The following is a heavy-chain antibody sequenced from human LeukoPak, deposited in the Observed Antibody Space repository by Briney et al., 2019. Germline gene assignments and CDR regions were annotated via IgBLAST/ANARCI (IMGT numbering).Heavy chain of an antibody. CDR3: ARYSSSSGADAFDI. Sequence: SETLSLTCTVSGDSISSSSSYWGWIRQPPGKGLEWIGSIYYSGSTYYNPSLKSRVTISVDTSKNQFSLKLSSVTAADTAMYYCARYSSSSGADAFDIWGQGTMVTVSS. CDR1: GDSISSSSSY. CDR2: IYYSGST. D-gene: IGHD6-6*01. V-gene: IGHV4-39*07. J-gene: IGHJ3*02.